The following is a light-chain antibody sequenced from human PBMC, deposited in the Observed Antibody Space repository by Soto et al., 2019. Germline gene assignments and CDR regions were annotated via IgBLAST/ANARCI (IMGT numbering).Light chain of an antibody. Sequence: EVVLTQSPATLSLSPGERATLSCRASQSISSYLAWYQQKPGQAPRLLIYDASNRATGIPARFSGSGSGTDFTLTISSLEPEDFAVYYCQQRSNWPLITFGQGTKVEI. CDR2: DAS. J-gene: IGKJ1*01. CDR1: QSISSY. V-gene: IGKV3-11*01. CDR3: QQRSNWPLIT.